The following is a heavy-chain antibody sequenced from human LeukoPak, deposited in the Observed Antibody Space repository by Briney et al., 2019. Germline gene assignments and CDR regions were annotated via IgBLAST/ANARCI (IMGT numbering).Heavy chain of an antibody. D-gene: IGHD1-26*01. Sequence: PSETLSLTGTVSAGSISSYYWSWIRQSPGKGLEWIGYIYYSGSTNYNPSLKSRVTISVDTSKNQFSVKLSSVTAADTAVYYCARGIVGASAAFDYWGQGTLVTVSS. CDR3: ARGIVGASAAFDY. CDR1: AGSISSYY. J-gene: IGHJ4*02. CDR2: IYYSGST. V-gene: IGHV4-59*01.